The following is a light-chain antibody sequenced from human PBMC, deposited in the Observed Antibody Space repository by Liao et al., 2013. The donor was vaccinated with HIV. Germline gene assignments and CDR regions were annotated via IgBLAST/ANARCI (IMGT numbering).Light chain of an antibody. J-gene: IGLJ2*01. CDR2: QDT. CDR1: KLGDKY. Sequence: SYELTQPPSVSVSPGQTATITCSGDKLGDKYASWYQQRPGQSPILVIYQDTKRPSGISDRFSGSNSGNTATLTISGTQALDEADYYCQVWDSTNDHVVFGGGTKLTVL. V-gene: IGLV3-1*01. CDR3: QVWDSTNDHVV.